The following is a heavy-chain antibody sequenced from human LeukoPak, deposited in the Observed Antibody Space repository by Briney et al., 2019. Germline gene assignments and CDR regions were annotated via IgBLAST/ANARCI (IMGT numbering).Heavy chain of an antibody. CDR2: IYYSGST. Sequence: SETLSLTCTVSGGSISSSSYYWGWIRQHPGKGLEWIGYIYYSGSTYYNPSLKSRVTISVDTSKNQFSLKLSSVTAADTAVYYCARGGYAFDIWGQGTLVTVSS. J-gene: IGHJ3*02. CDR3: ARGGYAFDI. CDR1: GGSISSSSYY. V-gene: IGHV4-31*03.